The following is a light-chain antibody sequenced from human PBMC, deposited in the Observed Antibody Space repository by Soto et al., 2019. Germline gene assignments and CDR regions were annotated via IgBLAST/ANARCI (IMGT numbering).Light chain of an antibody. CDR1: NSNIGRND. CDR3: AAWDDTLRARV. J-gene: IGLJ2*01. Sequence: QSVLAQPPSASGTPGQRVTISCSGSNSNIGRNDVTWYQQVPGTAPQCLIYSNDQRPSGVPDRISGSRSGTSASLAISGLQSGDEAEYYSAAWDDTLRARVFGGATKLTVL. CDR2: SND. V-gene: IGLV1-44*01.